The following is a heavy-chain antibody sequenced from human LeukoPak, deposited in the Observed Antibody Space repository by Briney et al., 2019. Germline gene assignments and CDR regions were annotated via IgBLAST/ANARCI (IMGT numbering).Heavy chain of an antibody. Sequence: PSETLSLTCAVYGGSFSGYYWSWIRQPPGKGLEWIGEINHSGSTNYNPSLKSRVTISVDTSKNQFSLKLSSVTAADTAVYYCARGQTYYDFWSGYSLYYMDVWGKGTTVTVSS. CDR3: ARGQTYYDFWSGYSLYYMDV. CDR2: INHSGST. CDR1: GGSFSGYY. J-gene: IGHJ6*03. D-gene: IGHD3-3*01. V-gene: IGHV4-34*01.